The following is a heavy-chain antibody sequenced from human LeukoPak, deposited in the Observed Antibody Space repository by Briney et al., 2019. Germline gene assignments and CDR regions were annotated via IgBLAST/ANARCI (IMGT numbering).Heavy chain of an antibody. CDR3: ARHYGTYSSSPGGGFDP. D-gene: IGHD6-6*01. CDR1: GGSISSYY. V-gene: IGHV4-4*09. Sequence: PSETLSLTCTVSGGSISSYYWSWIRQPPGKGLEWIGYIYTSGSTNYNPSLKSRVTISVDTSKNQFSLKLSSVTAADTAVYYCARHYGTYSSSPGGGFDPWGQGTLVTVSS. CDR2: IYTSGST. J-gene: IGHJ5*02.